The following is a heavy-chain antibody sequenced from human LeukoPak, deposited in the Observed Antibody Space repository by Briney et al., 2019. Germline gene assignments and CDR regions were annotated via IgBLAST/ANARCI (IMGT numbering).Heavy chain of an antibody. Sequence: GGSLRLSCVASGFTFSDYYMSWIRQAPGEGLEWVSYISSSGSTIYYADSVKGRFTISRDNAKNSLYLQMNSLRAEDTAVYYCARRRDSGSLQHFDYWGQGTLVTVSS. D-gene: IGHD1-26*01. CDR3: ARRRDSGSLQHFDY. V-gene: IGHV3-11*01. CDR2: ISSSGSTI. CDR1: GFTFSDYY. J-gene: IGHJ4*02.